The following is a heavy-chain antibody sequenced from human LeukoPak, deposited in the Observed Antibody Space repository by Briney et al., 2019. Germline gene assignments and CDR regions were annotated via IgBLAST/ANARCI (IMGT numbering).Heavy chain of an antibody. J-gene: IGHJ5*02. D-gene: IGHD6-13*01. CDR1: GGSISRGGYS. CDR2: IYHSGST. CDR3: ARVVGYSSSWYWFDP. V-gene: IGHV4-30-2*01. Sequence: SETLSLTCAVSGGSISRGGYSWSWIRQPPGKGLEWIGYIYHSGSTYYNPSLKSRVTISVDRSKNQFSLKLSSVTAADTAVYYCARVVGYSSSWYWFDPWGQGTLVTVSS.